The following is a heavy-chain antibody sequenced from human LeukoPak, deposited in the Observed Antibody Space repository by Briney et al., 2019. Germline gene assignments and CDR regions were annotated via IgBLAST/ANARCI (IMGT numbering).Heavy chain of an antibody. D-gene: IGHD2-2*01. J-gene: IGHJ6*02. CDR3: ARYSTSSYYGMDV. V-gene: IGHV3-23*01. Sequence: GGSLRLSCAASGFTFSSYAMSWVRQAPGKGLEWVSAISGSGGSTYYADSVKGRFTISRDNSKNTLYLQMNSLRAEDTAVYYCARYSTSSYYGMDVWGQGTTVTVSS. CDR1: GFTFSSYA. CDR2: ISGSGGST.